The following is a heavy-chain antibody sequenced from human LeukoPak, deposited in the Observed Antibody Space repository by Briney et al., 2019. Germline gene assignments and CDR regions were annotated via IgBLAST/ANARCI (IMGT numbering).Heavy chain of an antibody. V-gene: IGHV4-34*01. CDR3: ARESPYYDSSGYYFDY. CDR1: GGSFSGYY. D-gene: IGHD3-22*01. CDR2: INHSGST. J-gene: IGHJ4*02. Sequence: PSETLSLTCAVYGGSFSGYYWSWIRQPPGKGLEWIGEINHSGSTNYNPSLKSRVTISVDTSKNQFSLKLSSVTAADTAVYYCARESPYYDSSGYYFDYWGQGTLVTVST.